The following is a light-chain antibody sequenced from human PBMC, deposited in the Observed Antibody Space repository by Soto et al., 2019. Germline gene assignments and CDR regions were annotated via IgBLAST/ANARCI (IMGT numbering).Light chain of an antibody. Sequence: ELVMTQSPATLSVSPGERATLSCRASQTISSTLSWYQQKPGQAPRLLLHGASTRAAVVPARFSGSGYGTEFTLTITSLQSEDFAVYYCQQYHNWPPQYTFGQGTQLQIK. J-gene: IGKJ2*01. CDR2: GAS. V-gene: IGKV3-15*01. CDR3: QQYHNWPPQYT. CDR1: QTISST.